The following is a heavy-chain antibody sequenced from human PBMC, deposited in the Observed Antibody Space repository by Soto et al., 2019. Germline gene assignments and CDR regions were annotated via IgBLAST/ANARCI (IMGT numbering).Heavy chain of an antibody. CDR3: AREFLGWQNALDY. D-gene: IGHD3-3*01. CDR1: GYTFINNY. J-gene: IGHJ4*02. CDR2: VNPRGGSP. Sequence: ASVKVSCKASGYTFINNYIHWVRQAPGQRLEWMGIVNPRGGSPSYAQQFQGRVTMTSDTSTDTVYMELSGLRSEDTAIYYCAREFLGWQNALDYWGQGTLVTVSS. V-gene: IGHV1-46*01.